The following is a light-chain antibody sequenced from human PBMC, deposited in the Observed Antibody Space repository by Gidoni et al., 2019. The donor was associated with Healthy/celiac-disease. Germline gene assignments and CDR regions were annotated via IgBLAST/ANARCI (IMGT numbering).Light chain of an antibody. V-gene: IGLV2-14*01. Sequence: QPALTHPASVSGSPGQSITISCTGTSSDVGGYNYVYWYQQHPGKAPKLMIYEVSNRPSGVSNRFSGSKSGNTASLTISGLQAEDEADYYCSSYTSSSTWVFGGGTKLTVL. J-gene: IGLJ3*02. CDR3: SSYTSSSTWV. CDR1: SSDVGGYNY. CDR2: EVS.